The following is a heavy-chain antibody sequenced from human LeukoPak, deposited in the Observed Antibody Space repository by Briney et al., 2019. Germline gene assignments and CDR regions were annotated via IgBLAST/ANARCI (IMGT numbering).Heavy chain of an antibody. CDR2: IKSKTDGGTT. CDR1: GFTFSNAW. Sequence: GGSLRLSCAASGFTFSNAWMSWVRQAPGKGLEWVGRIKSKTDGGTTDYAAPVKGRFTISRDDSKNTLYLQMNGLKTEDTAVYYCTTDAVYDSSGYRHFDYWGQGTLVTVSS. J-gene: IGHJ4*02. CDR3: TTDAVYDSSGYRHFDY. V-gene: IGHV3-15*01. D-gene: IGHD3-22*01.